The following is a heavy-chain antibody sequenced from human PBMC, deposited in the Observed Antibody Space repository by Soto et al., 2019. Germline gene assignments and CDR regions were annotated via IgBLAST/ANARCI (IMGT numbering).Heavy chain of an antibody. CDR2: VNYDGSST. Sequence: GGSLRLSCEASGFTLSPYWMHWVRQAPGKGLVWVSRVNYDGSSTIYADSVKGRFTISRDNARNTVYLQMNSLTAEDTAVYYCARDKCSSTSCYSAGYRDAFDIWGQGTMVTVSS. D-gene: IGHD2-2*01. J-gene: IGHJ3*02. V-gene: IGHV3-74*01. CDR1: GFTLSPYW. CDR3: ARDKCSSTSCYSAGYRDAFDI.